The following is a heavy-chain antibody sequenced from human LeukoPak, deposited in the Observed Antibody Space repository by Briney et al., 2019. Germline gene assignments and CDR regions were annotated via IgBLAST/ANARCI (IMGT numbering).Heavy chain of an antibody. D-gene: IGHD4-17*01. J-gene: IGHJ6*03. Sequence: ASVKVSCKASGNSFTSYGITWVRQAPGQGLEWLGWSSPYNGKTNYAQKLQGRVTMTTDTSTSTAYMELRSLRSEDTAVYYCASPGYGDYGSFSYYYYMDVWGKGTTVTVSS. CDR2: SSPYNGKT. V-gene: IGHV1-18*01. CDR3: ASPGYGDYGSFSYYYYMDV. CDR1: GNSFTSYG.